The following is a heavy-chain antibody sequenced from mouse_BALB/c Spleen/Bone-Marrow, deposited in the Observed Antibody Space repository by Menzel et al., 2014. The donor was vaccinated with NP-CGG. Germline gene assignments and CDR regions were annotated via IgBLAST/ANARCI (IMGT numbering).Heavy chain of an antibody. Sequence: EVMLVESGGGLVKPGGSLKLSCAASGFTFSYYAMSWVRQSPEKRLEWVAEISSGGSYTYYPDTVTGRFTISRDNAKNTLYLEMSSLRSADTAMYYCVRDSSGYFDYWGQGTTLTVSS. D-gene: IGHD3-1*01. V-gene: IGHV5-9-4*01. CDR2: ISSGGSYT. CDR1: GFTFSYYA. CDR3: VRDSSGYFDY. J-gene: IGHJ2*01.